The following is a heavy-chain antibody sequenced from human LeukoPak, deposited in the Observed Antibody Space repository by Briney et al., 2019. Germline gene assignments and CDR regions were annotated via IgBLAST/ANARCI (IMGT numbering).Heavy chain of an antibody. CDR1: GYTFTGYY. Sequence: ASVKVSCKASGYTFTGYYMHWVRQAPGQGLEWMGWINPNSGGTNYAQKFQGRVTMTRDTSISTAYMELSRLRSDDTAVYCCAREWYDYVWGSYRSPKGGWFDPWGQGTLVTVSS. D-gene: IGHD3-16*02. CDR3: AREWYDYVWGSYRSPKGGWFDP. V-gene: IGHV1-2*02. J-gene: IGHJ5*02. CDR2: INPNSGGT.